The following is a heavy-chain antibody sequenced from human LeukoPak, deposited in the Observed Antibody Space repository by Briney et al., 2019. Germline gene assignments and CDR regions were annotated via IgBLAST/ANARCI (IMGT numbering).Heavy chain of an antibody. CDR3: ARERLDIVVVPAANGSAFDI. J-gene: IGHJ3*02. D-gene: IGHD2-2*01. CDR2: INPNSGGT. CDR1: GYTFTGYY. V-gene: IGHV1-2*02. Sequence: ASVKVSCKASGYTFTGYYMHWMRQAPGQGLEWMGWINPNSGGTNYAQKFQGRVTMTRDTSISTAYMELSRLRSDDTAVYYCARERLDIVVVPAANGSAFDIWGQGTMVTVSS.